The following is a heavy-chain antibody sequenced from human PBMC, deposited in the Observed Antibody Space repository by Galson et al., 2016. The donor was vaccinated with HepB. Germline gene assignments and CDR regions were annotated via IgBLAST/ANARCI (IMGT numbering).Heavy chain of an antibody. J-gene: IGHJ4*01. CDR2: IYYSGST. CDR1: GGSISSSSYY. D-gene: IGHD6-19*01. CDR3: ARRVAVAGIYYFDY. Sequence: ETLSLTCPVSGGSISSSSYYWGWIRQPPGKGLEWIGSIYYSGSTYYHPSLKSRVTISVDTSKNHFSLKLCSVTAADTAVYYCARRVAVAGIYYFDYWGRGTLVTVSS. V-gene: IGHV4-39*01.